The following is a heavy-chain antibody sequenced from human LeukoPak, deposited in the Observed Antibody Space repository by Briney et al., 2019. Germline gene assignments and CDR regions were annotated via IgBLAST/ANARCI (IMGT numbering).Heavy chain of an antibody. CDR2: IYYSGST. V-gene: IGHV4-30-4*08. CDR3: ARNPYYDFWSGPPYDAFDI. Sequence: SQTLSLTCTVSGGSISSGDYYWSWIRQPPGKGLEWIGYIYYSGSTYYNPSLKSRVTISVDTSKNQFSLKLSSVTAADTAVYYCARNPYYDFWSGPPYDAFDIWGQGTMVTVSS. J-gene: IGHJ3*02. D-gene: IGHD3-3*01. CDR1: GGSISSGDYY.